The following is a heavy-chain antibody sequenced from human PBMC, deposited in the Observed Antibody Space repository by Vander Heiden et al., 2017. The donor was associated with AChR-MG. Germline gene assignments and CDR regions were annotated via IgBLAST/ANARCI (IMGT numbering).Heavy chain of an antibody. CDR3: AKGFTTSSVRNAFDI. J-gene: IGHJ3*02. V-gene: IGHV3-30*18. D-gene: IGHD3-3*01. CDR1: GYTFSSQS. Sequence: QVQLVESGGCVVQPGTSLRLSCAAAGYTFSSQSMDWVRQAPGKGLEWLAVFSYDGSNEYYADSVKGRFTISRDNSKNTLYLQMNSLRAEDTAMYYCAKGFTTSSVRNAFDIWGQGTMVTVSS. CDR2: FSYDGSNE.